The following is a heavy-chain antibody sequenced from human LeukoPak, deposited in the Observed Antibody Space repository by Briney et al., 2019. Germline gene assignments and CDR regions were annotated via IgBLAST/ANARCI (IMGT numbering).Heavy chain of an antibody. D-gene: IGHD3-22*01. CDR1: GFTFSSYA. J-gene: IGHJ4*02. Sequence: GGSLRLSCAASGFTFSSYAMSWVRQAPGKGLEWVSAISGSGGSTYYADSVKGRFTISRDNSKNTLYLQMNSLRAEDTAVYYCAKMARVVVNRSGYFDYWGQGTLVTVSS. V-gene: IGHV3-23*01. CDR3: AKMARVVVNRSGYFDY. CDR2: ISGSGGST.